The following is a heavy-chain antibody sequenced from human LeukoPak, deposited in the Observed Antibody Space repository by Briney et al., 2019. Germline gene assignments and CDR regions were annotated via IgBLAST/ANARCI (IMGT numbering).Heavy chain of an antibody. D-gene: IGHD3-16*01. CDR2: ISGRSSHT. V-gene: IGHV3-21*06. CDR3: GRAFPPLRTSSAGDL. CDR1: GGSISSSS. J-gene: IGHJ4*02. Sequence: ETLSLTCTVSGGSISSSSYYWGWIRQPPGKGLEWISAISGRSSHTYYGDSVKGRFSISRDNAKNLLYLQMNGLGAEDTAVYYCGRAFPPLRTSSAGDLWGQGTLVTVSS.